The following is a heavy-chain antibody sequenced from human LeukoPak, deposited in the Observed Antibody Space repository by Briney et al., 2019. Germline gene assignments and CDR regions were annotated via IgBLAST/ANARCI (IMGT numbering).Heavy chain of an antibody. D-gene: IGHD3-22*01. CDR3: ASTLRGYYYDSSGYYDY. Sequence: GGSLRLSCAASGFTFSSYGMHWVRQAPGKGLEWVAVISYDGSNKYYADSVKGRFTISRDNSKNTLYLQMNSLRAEDTAVYYCASTLRGYYYDSSGYYDYWGQGTLVTVSS. CDR1: GFTFSSYG. CDR2: ISYDGSNK. V-gene: IGHV3-30*03. J-gene: IGHJ4*02.